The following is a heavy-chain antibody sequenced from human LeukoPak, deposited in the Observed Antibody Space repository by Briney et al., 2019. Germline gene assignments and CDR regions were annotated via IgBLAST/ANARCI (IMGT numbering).Heavy chain of an antibody. Sequence: NPGGSLRLSCAASGFTFSSYSMNWVRQAPGKGLEWVSSISSSSSYIYYADSVKGRFTISRDNAKNSPYLQMNSLRAEDTAVYYCARVSVLRAFDIWGQGTMVTVSS. CDR1: GFTFSSYS. CDR3: ARVSVLRAFDI. CDR2: ISSSSSYI. V-gene: IGHV3-21*01. D-gene: IGHD2-8*02. J-gene: IGHJ3*02.